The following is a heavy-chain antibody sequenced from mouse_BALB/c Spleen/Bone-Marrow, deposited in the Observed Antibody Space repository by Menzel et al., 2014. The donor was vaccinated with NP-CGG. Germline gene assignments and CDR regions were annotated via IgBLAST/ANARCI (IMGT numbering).Heavy chain of an antibody. D-gene: IGHD2-3*01. CDR1: GFTFSSYA. CDR3: ARGYDGYYGFAY. J-gene: IGHJ3*01. CDR2: ISSGGST. V-gene: IGHV5-6-5*01. Sequence: EVKLMESGGGLVKPGGSLKLSCAASGFTFSSYAMSWVRQTPEKRLEWVASISSGGSTYYPDSVKGRFTISGDNARNILYLQMSSLRSEDTAMYYCARGYDGYYGFAYWGQGTLVTVSA.